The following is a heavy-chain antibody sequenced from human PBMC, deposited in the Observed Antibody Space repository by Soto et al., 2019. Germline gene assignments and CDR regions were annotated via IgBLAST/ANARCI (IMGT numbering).Heavy chain of an antibody. V-gene: IGHV4-39*01. CDR2: VYHNGGA. CDR3: GRVVEGATRHTDPDS. J-gene: IGHJ5*01. CDR1: GVSIHNSHSF. Sequence: SETLSLTCTVSGVSIHNSHSFWAWIRQPPGKGLQFIASVYHNGGAHYNSSLKSRVTISVDTANNQVSLRMRSLTAADTAFYYCGRVVEGATRHTDPDSWGQGILVTV. D-gene: IGHD2-21*01.